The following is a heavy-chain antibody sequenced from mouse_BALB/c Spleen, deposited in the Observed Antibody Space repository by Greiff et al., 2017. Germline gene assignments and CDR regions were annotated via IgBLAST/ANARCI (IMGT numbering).Heavy chain of an antibody. V-gene: IGHV1-53*01. CDR3: AREDYAD. J-gene: IGHJ4*01. Sequence: QVQLQQSGAELVKPGASVKLSCKASGYTFTSYYMYWVKQRPGQGLEWIGEINPSNGGTNFNEKFKSKATLTVDKSSSTAYMELSSLTSEDSAVYYCAREDYADWGQGTSVTVSS. D-gene: IGHD1-1*01. CDR1: GYTFTSYY. CDR2: INPSNGGT.